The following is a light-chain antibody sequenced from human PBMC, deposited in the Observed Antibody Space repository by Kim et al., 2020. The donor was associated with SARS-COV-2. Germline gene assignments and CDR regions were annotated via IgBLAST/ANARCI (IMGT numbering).Light chain of an antibody. V-gene: IGLV2-14*03. Sequence: PGRSITISCTGTGSDVGGYNYVSWYQQHPGKAPKLMIYDVSNRPSGVSNRFSGSKSGNTASLTISGLQAEDEADYYCSSYTSSSTLFGGGTQLTVL. CDR2: DVS. J-gene: IGLJ2*01. CDR3: SSYTSSSTL. CDR1: GSDVGGYNY.